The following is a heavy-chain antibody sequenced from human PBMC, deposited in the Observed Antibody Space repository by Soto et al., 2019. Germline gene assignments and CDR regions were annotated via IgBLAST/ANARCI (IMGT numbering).Heavy chain of an antibody. CDR3: ARGRGEFDA. J-gene: IGHJ5*02. D-gene: IGHD2-21*01. CDR2: TYYRSKWYN. V-gene: IGHV6-1*01. CDR1: GDSVSSKSAA. Sequence: SQTLSLTCAISGDSVSSKSAAWNWIRQSPTRGLEWLGRTYYRSKWYNEYEVSVKSRVTISIDTSKNQLSLNLRSVSAADTAVYYCARGRGEFDAWGQGTPVTVSS.